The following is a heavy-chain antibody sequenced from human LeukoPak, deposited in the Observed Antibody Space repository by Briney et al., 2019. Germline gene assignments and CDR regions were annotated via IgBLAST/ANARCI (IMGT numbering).Heavy chain of an antibody. Sequence: PGGSLRLSCTASGFTFDDYAMHWVRQTPGKGLEWVSLISGNGENTYYADSVKGRFTISRDTSKNSLYLQMNSLRTEDTAFYSCEKARGDNTIKGSFDSWGQGTPVTVSS. CDR2: ISGNGENT. V-gene: IGHV3-43*02. D-gene: IGHD3-10*01. J-gene: IGHJ4*02. CDR3: EKARGDNTIKGSFDS. CDR1: GFTFDDYA.